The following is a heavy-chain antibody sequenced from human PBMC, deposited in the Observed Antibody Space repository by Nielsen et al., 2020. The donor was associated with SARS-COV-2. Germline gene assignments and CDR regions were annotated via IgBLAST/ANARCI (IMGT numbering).Heavy chain of an antibody. Sequence: SVKVSCKASGGTFSSYTISWVRQAPEQGLEWMGRIIPILGIANYAQKFQGRVTITADKSTSTAYMELSSLRSEDTAVYYCARLSSSKDFDYWGQGTLVTVSS. CDR2: IIPILGIA. D-gene: IGHD6-13*01. V-gene: IGHV1-69*02. CDR1: GGTFSSYT. CDR3: ARLSSSKDFDY. J-gene: IGHJ4*02.